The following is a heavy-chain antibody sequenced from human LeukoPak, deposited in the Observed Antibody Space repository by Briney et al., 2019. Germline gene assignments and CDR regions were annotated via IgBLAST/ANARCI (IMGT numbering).Heavy chain of an antibody. Sequence: GSLRLSCAATGFTFSNYAMSWIRQPAGKGLEWIGRIYTSGSTNYNPSLKSRVTISVDTSKNQFSLKLSSVTAADTAVYYCARDAFLEWTPRPLYFDYWGQGTLVTVSS. V-gene: IGHV4-4*07. CDR2: IYTSGST. D-gene: IGHD3-3*01. J-gene: IGHJ4*02. CDR3: ARDAFLEWTPRPLYFDY. CDR1: GFTFSNYA.